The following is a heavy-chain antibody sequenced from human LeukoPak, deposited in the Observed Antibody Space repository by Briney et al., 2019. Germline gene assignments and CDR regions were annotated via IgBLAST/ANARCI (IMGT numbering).Heavy chain of an antibody. V-gene: IGHV3-66*01. CDR2: IYSGGSI. Sequence: GGSLRLSCAASGFTVSSNYVSWVRQAPGKGLEWVSIIYSGGSIYYADSVKGRFTISRDNSKNTLYLQMNSLRAEDTAVYYCARYLRTPDVAFDIWGQGTMVTVSS. CDR3: ARYLRTPDVAFDI. CDR1: GFTVSSNY. J-gene: IGHJ3*02. D-gene: IGHD4-23*01.